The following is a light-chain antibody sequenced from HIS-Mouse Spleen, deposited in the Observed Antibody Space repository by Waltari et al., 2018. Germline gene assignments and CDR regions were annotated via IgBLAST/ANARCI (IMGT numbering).Light chain of an antibody. CDR3: AAWDDSLNGVV. Sequence: QSVLTQPPSASGTPGQRVTISCSGSSSNIGSNTVNWYQQLPGTAPKLLIYSNKRRPSVVPDRFSGSKSGTSASLAISGLQSEDEADYYCAAWDDSLNGVVFGGGTKLTVL. CDR1: SSNIGSNT. CDR2: SNK. J-gene: IGLJ2*01. V-gene: IGLV1-44*01.